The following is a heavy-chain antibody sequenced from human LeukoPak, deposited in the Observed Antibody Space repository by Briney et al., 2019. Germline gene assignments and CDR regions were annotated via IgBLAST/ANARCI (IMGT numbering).Heavy chain of an antibody. J-gene: IGHJ5*02. D-gene: IGHD6-6*01. V-gene: IGHV3-53*01. CDR3: VKASSSSPQYNWFDA. Sequence: PGGSLRLSCAASGFTVSSNYMNWVRQAPGKGLEWVSIIYSGGSTYYADSVKGRFTISRDNSKNTLYLQMNSLRAEDTALYYCVKASSSSPQYNWFDAWGQGTLVTVSS. CDR2: IYSGGST. CDR1: GFTVSSNY.